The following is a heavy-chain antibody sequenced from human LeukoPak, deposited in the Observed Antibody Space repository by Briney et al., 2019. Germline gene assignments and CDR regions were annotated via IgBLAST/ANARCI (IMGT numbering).Heavy chain of an antibody. D-gene: IGHD3-10*01. CDR3: ARAEGEGFIDY. CDR1: GGSISSGGYY. J-gene: IGHJ4*02. Sequence: SETLSLTCTVSGGSISSGGYYWSWIRQHPGKGLEWIGYIYYSGSTYYNPSLKSRVTISVDTSKNQFSQKLSSVTAADTAVYYWARAEGEGFIDYWGQGTLVTVSS. CDR2: IYYSGST. V-gene: IGHV4-31*03.